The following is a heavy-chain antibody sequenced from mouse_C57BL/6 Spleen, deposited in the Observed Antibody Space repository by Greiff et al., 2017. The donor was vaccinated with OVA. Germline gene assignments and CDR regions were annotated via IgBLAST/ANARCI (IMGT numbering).Heavy chain of an antibody. CDR2: IYPGGGYT. J-gene: IGHJ1*03. V-gene: IGHV1-63*01. D-gene: IGHD1-1*01. Sequence: VQLQQSGAELVRPGTSVKMSCKASGYTFTNYWIGWAKQRPGHGLEWIGDIYPGGGYTNYNEKFKGKATLTADKSSSTAYMQFSSLTSEDSAIYYCARYGSSRNWYFDVWGTGTTVTVSS. CDR3: ARYGSSRNWYFDV. CDR1: GYTFTNYW.